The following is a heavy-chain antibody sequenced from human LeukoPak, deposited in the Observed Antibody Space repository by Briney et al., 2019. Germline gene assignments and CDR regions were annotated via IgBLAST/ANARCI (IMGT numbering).Heavy chain of an antibody. CDR2: IWYDGSNK. J-gene: IGHJ4*02. CDR3: AKEWEAYCGGDCYPPLDY. D-gene: IGHD2-21*02. Sequence: GGSLRLSCAASGFTFSSYGMHWVRQAPGKGLEWVAIIWYDGSNKYYADSVKGRFTISRDNSKNTLYLQMNSLRAEDTAVYYCAKEWEAYCGGDCYPPLDYWGQGTLVTFSS. V-gene: IGHV3-33*06. CDR1: GFTFSSYG.